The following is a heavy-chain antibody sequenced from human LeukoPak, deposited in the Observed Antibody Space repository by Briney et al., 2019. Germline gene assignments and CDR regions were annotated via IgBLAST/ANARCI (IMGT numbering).Heavy chain of an antibody. CDR3: ARDLTPFCTNGVCFDAFDI. J-gene: IGHJ3*02. V-gene: IGHV3-48*03. CDR2: ISSSGSTI. D-gene: IGHD2-8*01. CDR1: GFTLSSYE. Sequence: GGSLRLSCAASGFTLSSYEMNWVRQAPGKGLEWVSYISSSGSTIYYADSVKGRFTISRDNVQNSLYLQMNSLRAEDTAVYYCARDLTPFCTNGVCFDAFDIWGQGTMVTVSS.